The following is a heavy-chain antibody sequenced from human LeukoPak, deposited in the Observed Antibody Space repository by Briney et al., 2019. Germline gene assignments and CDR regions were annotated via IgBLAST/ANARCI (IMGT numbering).Heavy chain of an antibody. V-gene: IGHV4-31*03. CDR2: IYYSGST. CDR1: GGSISSGGYY. Sequence: SQTLSLTCTVSGGSISSGGYYWSWIRQHPGKGLEWIGYIYYSGSTYYNPPLKSRVTISVDTSKNQFSLKLSSVTAADTAVYYCARGYYYDSSGLNYGMDVWGQGTTVTVSS. D-gene: IGHD3-22*01. CDR3: ARGYYYDSSGLNYGMDV. J-gene: IGHJ6*02.